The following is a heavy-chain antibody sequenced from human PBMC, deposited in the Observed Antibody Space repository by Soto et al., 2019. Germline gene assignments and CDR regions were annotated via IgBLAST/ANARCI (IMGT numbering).Heavy chain of an antibody. CDR3: ARGLYYYDCSGSYQAPTPY. CDR2: ISSSSSYI. J-gene: IGHJ4*02. Sequence: EVQLVESGGGLVKPGGSLRLSCAASGFTFSSYSMNWVRQAPGKGLEWVSSISSSSSYIYYADSVKGRFTISRDNAKNSLYLQMNSLRAEDTAVYYGARGLYYYDCSGSYQAPTPYWGQGTVVTVSS. D-gene: IGHD3-22*01. CDR1: GFTFSSYS. V-gene: IGHV3-21*01.